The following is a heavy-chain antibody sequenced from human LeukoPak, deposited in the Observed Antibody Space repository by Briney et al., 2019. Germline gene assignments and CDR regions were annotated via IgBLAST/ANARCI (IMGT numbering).Heavy chain of an antibody. D-gene: IGHD2/OR15-2a*01. J-gene: IGHJ4*02. CDR1: GFAFGTYA. CDR3: ARDPYNTIFYRVAH. V-gene: IGHV3-23*01. CDR2: ISANGQAT. Sequence: GGSLRLSCAGSGFAFGTYAMSWVRQAPGMGLEWVSSISANGQATYYADSVEGRFTISRDNSKSTLYLQLNSLRAEDTATYYCARDPYNTIFYRVAHWGQGTLVTVSS.